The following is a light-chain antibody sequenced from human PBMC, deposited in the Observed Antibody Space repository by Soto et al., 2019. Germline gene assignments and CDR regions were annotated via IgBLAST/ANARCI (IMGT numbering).Light chain of an antibody. V-gene: IGKV3-20*01. J-gene: IGKJ1*01. CDR1: QSVSSSH. CDR3: QQYGSSPRT. CDR2: GAS. Sequence: EIVLTQSPGTLSLSPGERATLSCRASQSVSSSHLAWYQLKPGQAPRLLIYGASSRATGIPDRFSGSGSGTDFTLTISRLDPEDFAVYFCQQYGSSPRTFGQGTKVEIK.